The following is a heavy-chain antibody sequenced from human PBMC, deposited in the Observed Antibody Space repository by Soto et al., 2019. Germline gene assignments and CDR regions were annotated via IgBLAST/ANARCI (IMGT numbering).Heavy chain of an antibody. CDR3: TTAPQRALNEDTARS. Sequence: EVQLVESGGGLVKPGGSLRLSCTVSGFIVSSAWMNWVRQAPGKGLEWVGRITSKIDGGTTDYAAPVQGRFTISLEESKNTLYLQMESLRTEDTAVYYCTTAPQRALNEDTARSWGQGTLVTVSS. CDR1: GFIVSSAW. D-gene: IGHD2-2*02. V-gene: IGHV3-15*07. J-gene: IGHJ5*02. CDR2: ITSKIDGGTT.